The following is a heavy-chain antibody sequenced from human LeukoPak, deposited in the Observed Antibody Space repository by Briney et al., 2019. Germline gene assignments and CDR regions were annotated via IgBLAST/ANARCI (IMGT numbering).Heavy chain of an antibody. CDR3: ARGLWAAAGTAPD. V-gene: IGHV4-34*01. CDR2: INHSGST. J-gene: IGHJ4*02. CDR1: GGSFSDYY. D-gene: IGHD6-13*01. Sequence: WETLSLTCAVYGGSFSDYYWSWIRQPPGKGLEWIGEINHSGSTNYNPSLKSRVTISVDTSKNQFSLNLTSVTAADTAVYYCARGLWAAAGTAPDWGQGTLVTVSS.